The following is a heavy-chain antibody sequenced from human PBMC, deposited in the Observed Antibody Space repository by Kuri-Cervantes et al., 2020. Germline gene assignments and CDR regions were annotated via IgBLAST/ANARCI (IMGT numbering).Heavy chain of an antibody. Sequence: GESLKISCAASGFTFSSYAMSWVRQAPGKGLEWVSAISGSGGSTYYADSVKGRFTISRDNSKNTLYLQMNSLRAEDTAVYYCAKDPQPRLLWFGEGVYYGMDVWGQGTTVTVSS. D-gene: IGHD3-10*01. CDR1: GFTFSSYA. CDR3: AKDPQPRLLWFGEGVYYGMDV. CDR2: ISGSGGST. J-gene: IGHJ6*02. V-gene: IGHV3-23*01.